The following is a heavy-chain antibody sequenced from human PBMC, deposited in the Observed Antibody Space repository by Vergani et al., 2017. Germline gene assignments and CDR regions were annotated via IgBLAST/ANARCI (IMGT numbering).Heavy chain of an antibody. J-gene: IGHJ4*02. V-gene: IGHV3-23*01. CDR3: TKGSRGYTGYFFDY. Sequence: EVQLLDSGGGLVQPGGSLRLSCEASGFSFPGYAMSWVRQAPGTGLEWVSSVSGSSATPYYADSVKGRFIISRDNSKNTLHLQMNSLRADDTAVYYCTKGSRGYTGYFFDYWGQGTLATVSS. CDR2: VSGSSATP. CDR1: GFSFPGYA. D-gene: IGHD5-12*01.